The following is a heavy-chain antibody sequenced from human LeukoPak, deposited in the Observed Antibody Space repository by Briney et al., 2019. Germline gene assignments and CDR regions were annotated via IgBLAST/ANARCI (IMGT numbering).Heavy chain of an antibody. J-gene: IGHJ4*02. CDR1: GGSISSGGYY. CDR2: IYYSGST. CDR3: ASTQYSSGWYTFDY. V-gene: IGHV4-61*08. Sequence: SETLSLTCTVSGGSISSGGYYWSWIRQHPGKGLEWIGYIYYSGSTNYNPSLKSRVTISVDTSKNQFSLKLSSVTAADTAVYYCASTQYSSGWYTFDYWGQGTLVTVSS. D-gene: IGHD6-19*01.